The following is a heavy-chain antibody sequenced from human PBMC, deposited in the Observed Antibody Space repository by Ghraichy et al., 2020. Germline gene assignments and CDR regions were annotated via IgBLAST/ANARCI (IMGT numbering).Heavy chain of an antibody. CDR1: GYTFTGYY. D-gene: IGHD2-15*01. Sequence: ASVKVSCKASGYTFTGYYMHWVRQAPGQGLEWMGWINPNSGGTNYAQKFQGRVTMTRDTSISTAYMELSRLRSDDTAVYYCARADIVVVVADLDYWGQGTLVTVSS. J-gene: IGHJ4*02. CDR3: ARADIVVVVADLDY. V-gene: IGHV1-2*02. CDR2: INPNSGGT.